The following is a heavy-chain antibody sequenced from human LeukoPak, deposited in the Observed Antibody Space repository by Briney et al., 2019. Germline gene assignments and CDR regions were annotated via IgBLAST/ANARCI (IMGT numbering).Heavy chain of an antibody. CDR1: GFDFNYYD. J-gene: IGHJ4*02. D-gene: IGHD3-16*01. Sequence: GVSLRLSCVASGFDFNYYDMNWVRQAPGKGLEWVSSISSKRTYIAYADSTKGRFTISRDNAKDSVFLQMSSLRPEDTAVYFCARRGGLSSGRGFDHWGRGTLVTVSS. V-gene: IGHV3-21*01. CDR3: ARRGGLSSGRGFDH. CDR2: ISSKRTYI.